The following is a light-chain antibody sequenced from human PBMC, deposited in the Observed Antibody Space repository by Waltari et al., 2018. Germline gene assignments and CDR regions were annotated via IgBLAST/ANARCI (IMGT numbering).Light chain of an antibody. CDR3: QVWDSNLVV. CDR1: DIGNKH. Sequence: SYDLTPPLSVSVALGQTASITCGGSDIGNKHLHWYQQKPGQTPVLVIYKDTNRASGTPARFSASKSGNTATLTISGVQAGDDADYYCQVWDSNLVVFGGGTKLTVL. J-gene: IGLJ2*01. CDR2: KDT. V-gene: IGLV3-9*01.